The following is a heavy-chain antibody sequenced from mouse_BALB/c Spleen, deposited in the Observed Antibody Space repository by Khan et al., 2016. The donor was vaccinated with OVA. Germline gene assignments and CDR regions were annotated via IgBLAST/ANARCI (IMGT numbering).Heavy chain of an antibody. J-gene: IGHJ2*01. CDR1: GYTFTNYW. D-gene: IGHD2-1*01. Sequence: VQLQQSGTVLARPGASVKMSCKGSGYTFTNYWMHWVKQRPGQGLEWIGAIYPGNSDTNYNQKFKGRAKLTAVTSTSTAYMELNSLTNEDSAVYDCTRNGFGNYESWDYWGQGTTLTVSS. V-gene: IGHV1-5*01. CDR2: IYPGNSDT. CDR3: TRNGFGNYESWDY.